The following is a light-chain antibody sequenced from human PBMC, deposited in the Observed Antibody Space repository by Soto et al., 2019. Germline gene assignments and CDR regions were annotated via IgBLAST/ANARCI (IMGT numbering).Light chain of an antibody. CDR1: SSDVGGYNY. Sequence: QSVLTQPASVSGSPGQSINISCTGTSSDVGGYNYVSWYQQYPGRVPKLLIYKVSNRPSGISNRFSGSKSGNTASLTISGLQAEDEADYFCTSPTPCSLYVFGSGTKLTVL. J-gene: IGLJ1*01. CDR3: TSPTPCSLYV. V-gene: IGLV2-14*01. CDR2: KVS.